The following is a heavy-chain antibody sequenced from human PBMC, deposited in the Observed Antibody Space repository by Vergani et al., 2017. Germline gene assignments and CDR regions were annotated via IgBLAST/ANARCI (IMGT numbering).Heavy chain of an antibody. Sequence: QVQLVQSGAEVKKPGASVKVFCKASGYTFTGYYMHRVRQAPGQGLEWMGWINPNSGSTNYAQKFQGRVTMTRDTSISTAYVELSRLRSDDTAVYYCARPLSAGYYYYYYMDVWGKGTTVTVSS. V-gene: IGHV1-2*02. CDR3: ARPLSAGYYYYYYMDV. CDR2: INPNSGST. J-gene: IGHJ6*03. D-gene: IGHD6-13*01. CDR1: GYTFTGYY.